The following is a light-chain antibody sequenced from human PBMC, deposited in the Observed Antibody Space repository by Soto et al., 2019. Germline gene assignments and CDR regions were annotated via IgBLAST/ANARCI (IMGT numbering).Light chain of an antibody. CDR3: QQYYTYPFT. Sequence: DIQMTQSPSSISASVGDRVTLTCRASQDIVTDLAWFQQRPGQAPKPLIYAASRLQSGVPSAFSASGSGTSFSLTISGLQPDDFATYYCQQYYTYPFTFGPGTRV. CDR1: QDIVTD. CDR2: AAS. J-gene: IGKJ3*01. V-gene: IGKV1-16*01.